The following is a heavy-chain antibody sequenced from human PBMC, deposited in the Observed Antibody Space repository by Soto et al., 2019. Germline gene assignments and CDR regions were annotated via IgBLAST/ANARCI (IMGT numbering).Heavy chain of an antibody. Sequence: GGSLRLSCAASGFTFSSYAMSWVRQAPGKGLEWVSAISGSGGSTYYADSVKGRFTISTDNSKNTLYLQMNSLRAEDTAVYYCAKDQQWELLRGFDYWGQGTLVTVSS. J-gene: IGHJ4*02. V-gene: IGHV3-23*01. CDR1: GFTFSSYA. CDR3: AKDQQWELLRGFDY. CDR2: ISGSGGST. D-gene: IGHD1-26*01.